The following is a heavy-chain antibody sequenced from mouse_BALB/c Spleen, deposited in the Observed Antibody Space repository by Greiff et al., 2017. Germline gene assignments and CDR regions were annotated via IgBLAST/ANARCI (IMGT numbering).Heavy chain of an antibody. CDR3: TRETGTGAMDY. CDR2: ISSGGSYT. D-gene: IGHD4-1*01. Sequence: EVKLMESGGGLVKPGGSLKLSCAASGFTFSSYTMSWVRQTPEKRLEWVATISSGGSYTYYPDSVKGRFTISRDNAKNTLYLQMSSLKSEDTAMYYCTRETGTGAMDYWGQGTSVTVSS. V-gene: IGHV5-6-4*01. CDR1: GFTFSSYT. J-gene: IGHJ4*01.